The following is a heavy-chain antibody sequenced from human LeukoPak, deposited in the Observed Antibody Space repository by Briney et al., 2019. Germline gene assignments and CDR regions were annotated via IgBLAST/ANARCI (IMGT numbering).Heavy chain of an antibody. D-gene: IGHD4-11*01. CDR2: ISSSSSYI. Sequence: GGSLRLSCAASGFTFSSYSMNWVRQAPGKGLEWVSSISSSSSYIYYADSVKGRFTISRDNAKNSLYLQMNSLRAEDTAVYYCARDPSNSPADYYYYYYMDVWGKGTTVTVSS. CDR1: GFTFSSYS. CDR3: ARDPSNSPADYYYYYYMDV. J-gene: IGHJ6*03. V-gene: IGHV3-21*01.